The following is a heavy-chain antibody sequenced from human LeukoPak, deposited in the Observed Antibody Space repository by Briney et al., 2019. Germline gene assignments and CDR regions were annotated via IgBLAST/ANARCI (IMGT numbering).Heavy chain of an antibody. CDR3: GMSGDRVPLQDDVFDV. D-gene: IGHD1-26*01. CDR1: GYSFTSYC. Sequence: GESLKISCKVSGYSFTSYCIGWVRQMPGKGLEWMGIIYPGDSGPTYSPSFQGQATISVDKPINTAYLQWSSLQASDTAMYYCGMSGDRVPLQDDVFDVWGQGKMVTVST. J-gene: IGHJ3*01. V-gene: IGHV5-51*04. CDR2: IYPGDSGP.